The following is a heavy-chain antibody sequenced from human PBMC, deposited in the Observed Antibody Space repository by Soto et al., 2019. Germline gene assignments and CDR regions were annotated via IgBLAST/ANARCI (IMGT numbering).Heavy chain of an antibody. CDR2: ISGSGGST. Sequence: PGGSLRLSCAASGFTFSSYAMSWVRQAPGKGLEWVSAISGSGGSTYYAYSVKGRFTISRGNSKNTLYLQMNSLRAEDTAVYYCAKEPSTTYYDFWSGYYPQPPYYSMDVWGKGTKVTVSS. V-gene: IGHV3-23*01. CDR1: GFTFSSYA. D-gene: IGHD3-3*01. J-gene: IGHJ6*03. CDR3: AKEPSTTYYDFWSGYYPQPPYYSMDV.